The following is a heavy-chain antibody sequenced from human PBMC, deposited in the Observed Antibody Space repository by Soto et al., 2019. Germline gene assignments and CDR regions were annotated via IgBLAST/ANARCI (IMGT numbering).Heavy chain of an antibody. D-gene: IGHD4-17*01. J-gene: IGHJ3*02. CDR3: SRDPHYYGDEVDDAFDI. Sequence: GGSLRLSCAASGFTFSSYWMSWVRQAPGKGLEWVANIKQDGSEKYYVDSVKGRFTISRDNAKNSLYLQMNSLRAEDTAVYYCSRDPHYYGDEVDDAFDIWGQGTMVTVSS. CDR2: IKQDGSEK. CDR1: GFTFSSYW. V-gene: IGHV3-7*01.